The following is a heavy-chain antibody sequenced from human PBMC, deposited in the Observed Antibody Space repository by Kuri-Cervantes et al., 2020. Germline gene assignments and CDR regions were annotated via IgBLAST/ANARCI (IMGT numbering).Heavy chain of an antibody. J-gene: IGHJ5*02. CDR2: TYYRSKWYN. V-gene: IGHV6-1*01. Sequence: SETLSLTCAISGDSVSSDSAAWNWIRQSPSRGLEWLGRTYYRSKWYNDYAVSVKSRITINPDTSKNQFSLQLNSVTPEDTAVHYCARDGIQPYTLDPWGQGTLVTCYS. CDR1: GDSVSSDSAA. CDR3: ARDGIQPYTLDP. D-gene: IGHD5-18*01.